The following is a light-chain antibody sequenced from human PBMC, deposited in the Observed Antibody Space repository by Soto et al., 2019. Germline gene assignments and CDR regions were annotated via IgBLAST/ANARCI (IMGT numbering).Light chain of an antibody. V-gene: IGLV1-40*01. CDR2: GNT. J-gene: IGLJ2*01. CDR3: QSYDSSLSGSV. Sequence: QSVLTQPPSVSGAPGQRVTISCTGRSSNIGAGYAVHWDHQLPGTAPKLLLHGNTNRPPGVPDRISGSKSGTSASLAITGLQAEAEADYYCQSYDSSLSGSVFGGGTKLTVL. CDR1: SSNIGAGYA.